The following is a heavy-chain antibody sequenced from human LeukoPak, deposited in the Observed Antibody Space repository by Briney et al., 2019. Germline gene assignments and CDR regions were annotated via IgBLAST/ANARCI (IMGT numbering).Heavy chain of an antibody. Sequence: GGSLRLSCAASGFFFGGYVMAWVRQAPGKGLEWVADITGAGGGTNYADSVKGRFTISRDNSENSVYLQMNSLRVEDTAMYYCVKGPRRYSGRYDSWGQGTLVTVSP. CDR3: VKGPRRYSGRYDS. D-gene: IGHD5-12*01. CDR1: GFFFGGYV. V-gene: IGHV3-23*01. CDR2: ITGAGGGT. J-gene: IGHJ4*02.